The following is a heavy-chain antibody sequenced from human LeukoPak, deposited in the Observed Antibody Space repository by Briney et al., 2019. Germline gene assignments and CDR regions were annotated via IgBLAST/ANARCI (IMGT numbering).Heavy chain of an antibody. J-gene: IGHJ2*01. CDR2: INTNTGNP. CDR3: ARDRRAVASYYWYFDL. CDR1: GGPFSSYA. V-gene: IGHV7-4-1*02. Sequence: SVKVSCKASGGPFSSYAINWVRQAPGQGLEWMGWINTNTGNPTYAQGFTGRFVFSLDTSVSTAYLQISSLKAEDTAVYYCARDRRAVASYYWYFDLWGRGTLVTVSS. D-gene: IGHD6-19*01.